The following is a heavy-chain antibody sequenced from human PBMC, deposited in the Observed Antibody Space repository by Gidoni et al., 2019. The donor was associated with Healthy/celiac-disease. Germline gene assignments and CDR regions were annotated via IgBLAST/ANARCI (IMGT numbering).Heavy chain of an antibody. V-gene: IGHV1-18*01. CDR3: ARERPPFFTTVTYDAFDI. CDR1: GYTFTSYV. Sequence: QVQLVQSGAEVKKPGASVKVSCRASGYTFTSYVISWVRQAPGQGLEWMGWISAYTGNTNYAQKLQGRVTMTTDTSTSKAYMELRSLRSDDAAVDYCARERPPFFTTVTYDAFDIWGQGTMVTVSS. D-gene: IGHD4-17*01. CDR2: ISAYTGNT. J-gene: IGHJ3*02.